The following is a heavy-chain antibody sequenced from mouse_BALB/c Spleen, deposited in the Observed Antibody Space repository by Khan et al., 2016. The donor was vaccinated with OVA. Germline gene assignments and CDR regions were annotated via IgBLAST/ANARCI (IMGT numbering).Heavy chain of an antibody. D-gene: IGHD1-1*01. Sequence: EVQLQESGPGLVKPSQSLSLTCTVTGYSITSDYAWNWIRQFPGNKLEWMGYISYSGRTSYNPSLKSRISITRDPSKKQFFLQLNSVTTDDTATYYCARSVTITTVVATDFDYWGQGTTLTVSS. CDR3: ARSVTITTVVATDFDY. CDR1: GYSITSDYA. J-gene: IGHJ2*01. CDR2: ISYSGRT. V-gene: IGHV3-2*02.